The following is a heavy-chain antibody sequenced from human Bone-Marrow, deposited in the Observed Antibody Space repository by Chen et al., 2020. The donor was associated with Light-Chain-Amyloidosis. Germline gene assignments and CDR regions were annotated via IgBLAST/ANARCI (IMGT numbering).Heavy chain of an antibody. CDR3: AKDLNFGSGTFYSGYYFDY. D-gene: IGHD3-10*01. CDR2: IPYDGNNK. CDR1: GFTFSNYG. J-gene: IGHJ4*02. Sequence: QVSLVESGGGVVQPGGSLRLSCVASGFTFSNYGMHWVRQAPGKWLEWVAVIPYDGNNKHYADSVQGRFTISRENSENTLYLQMSSLRAEDSAVYYCAKDLNFGSGTFYSGYYFDYWGQGTLVTVSS. V-gene: IGHV3-30*18.